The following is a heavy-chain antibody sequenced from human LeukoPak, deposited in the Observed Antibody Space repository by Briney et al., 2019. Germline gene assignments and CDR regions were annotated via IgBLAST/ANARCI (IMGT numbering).Heavy chain of an antibody. D-gene: IGHD1-26*01. J-gene: IGHJ4*02. CDR2: IYYSGST. Sequence: LETLSLTFTVSGGSISSSSYYWGWIRQPPGKGLEWIGSIYYSGSTYYNPSLKSRVTISVDTSNNQFSLKLSSVTAADTAVYYCARVTASIVGADYWGQGTLVTVSS. CDR3: ARVTASIVGADY. CDR1: GGSISSSSYY. V-gene: IGHV4-39*07.